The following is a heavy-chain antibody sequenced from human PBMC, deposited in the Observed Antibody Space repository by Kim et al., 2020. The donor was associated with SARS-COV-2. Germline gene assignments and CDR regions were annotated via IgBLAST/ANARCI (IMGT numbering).Heavy chain of an antibody. D-gene: IGHD5-18*01. V-gene: IGHV4-39*01. CDR1: GGSISSSSYY. CDR2: IYYSGST. Sequence: SETVSLTCTVSGGSISSSSYYWGWIRQPPGKGLEWIGSIYYSGSTYYNPSLKSRVTISVDTSKNQFSLKLSSVTAADTAVYYCARLQGWIQLWYFDYWGQGTLVTVSS. CDR3: ARLQGWIQLWYFDY. J-gene: IGHJ4*02.